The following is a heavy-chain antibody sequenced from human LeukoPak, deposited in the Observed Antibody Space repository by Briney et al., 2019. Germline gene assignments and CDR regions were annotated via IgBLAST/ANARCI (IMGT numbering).Heavy chain of an antibody. V-gene: IGHV4-38-2*02. CDR2: IYHSGYT. D-gene: IGHD3-22*01. CDR3: ARAPRDSNGYYMRSFDS. J-gene: IGHJ4*02. CDR1: GYSISSDCY. Sequence: SETLSLTCSVSGYSISSDCYWAWIRQPPGQGLEWIGGIYHSGYTYYYPSLKSRVTLSVDTSKTQLSLRLSSATAADTAVYYCARAPRDSNGYYMRSFDSWGQGTLVIVSS.